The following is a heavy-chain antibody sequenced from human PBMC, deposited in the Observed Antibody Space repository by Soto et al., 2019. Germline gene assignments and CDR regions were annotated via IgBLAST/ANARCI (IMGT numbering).Heavy chain of an antibody. D-gene: IGHD5-12*01. V-gene: IGHV4-31*03. CDR3: ARKDSGYADYMDV. CDR1: GGSISSGGYY. J-gene: IGHJ6*03. Sequence: QVQLQESGPGLVKPSQTLSLTCTVSGGSISSGGYYWSWIRQHPGKGLEWIGYIYYSGSTYYNPSLKSRVTMSVDTSENQFSLMLSSVTAADTAVYYCARKDSGYADYMDVWVKGTMVTVSS. CDR2: IYYSGST.